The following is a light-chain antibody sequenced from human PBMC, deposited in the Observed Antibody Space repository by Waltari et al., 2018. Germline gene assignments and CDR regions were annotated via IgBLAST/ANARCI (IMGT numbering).Light chain of an antibody. CDR3: QHYNAYQT. J-gene: IGKJ1*01. CDR1: QSSSTW. Sequence: DIQMTQSPSTLSASVGDRVIITCRASQSSSTWLAWYQQKPGKAPKLLIFAASSLQTGVPSRFSDSGSGTEFTLTINSLQPDDFATYYCQHYNAYQTFGQGTKVEIK. CDR2: AAS. V-gene: IGKV1-5*01.